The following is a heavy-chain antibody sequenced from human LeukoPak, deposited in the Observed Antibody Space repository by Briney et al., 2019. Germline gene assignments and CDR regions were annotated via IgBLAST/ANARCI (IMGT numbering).Heavy chain of an antibody. CDR3: AKLTWGLAVAGNFDY. Sequence: GGSLRLSCAASGFTFSNYAMSWVCQAPGKGLEWVSAISGSGGSTYYADSVKGRFTISRDNSKNTLYLQMNSLRAEDTAVYYCAKLTWGLAVAGNFDYWGQGTLVTVSS. CDR2: ISGSGGST. V-gene: IGHV3-23*01. J-gene: IGHJ4*02. D-gene: IGHD6-19*01. CDR1: GFTFSNYA.